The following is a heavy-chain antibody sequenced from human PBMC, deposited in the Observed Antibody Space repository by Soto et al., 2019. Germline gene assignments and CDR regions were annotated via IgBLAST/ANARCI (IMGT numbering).Heavy chain of an antibody. CDR3: ATSPFFDY. D-gene: IGHD3-16*01. Sequence: PXESLTISSKSSGYRFTSYWISWVRQMPGKGPEWMGRIDPTDSYTNYSPSFQGHVTIVADKSISTAYLQWSSLKASDTAMYYCATSPFFDYWGQGTLVTVSS. CDR2: IDPTDSYT. J-gene: IGHJ4*02. CDR1: GYRFTSYW. V-gene: IGHV5-10-1*01.